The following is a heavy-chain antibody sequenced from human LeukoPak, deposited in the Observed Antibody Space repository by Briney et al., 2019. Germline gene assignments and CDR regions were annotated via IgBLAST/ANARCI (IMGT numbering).Heavy chain of an antibody. V-gene: IGHV4-31*03. J-gene: IGHJ4*02. CDR1: GGSISSGGYY. CDR3: ARGGTSTTDYYDSSGYLDY. Sequence: SHTLSLTCTVSGGSISSGGYYWRWIRQHPGKGLVWIGYIYYSGSTYYNPSLKSRVSISVDTSKNQFSLKLSSVTAADTAVYYCARGGTSTTDYYDSSGYLDYWGQGTLVIVSS. CDR2: IYYSGST. D-gene: IGHD3-22*01.